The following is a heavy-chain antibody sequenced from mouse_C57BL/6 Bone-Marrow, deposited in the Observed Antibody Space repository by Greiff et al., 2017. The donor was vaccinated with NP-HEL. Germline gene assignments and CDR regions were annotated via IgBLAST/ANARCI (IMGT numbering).Heavy chain of an antibody. Sequence: EVKLVESGGGLVKPGGSLKLSCAASGFTFSSYAMSWVRQTPEKRLEWVATISDGGSYTYYPDNVKGRFTISRDNAKNNLYLQMSHLKSEDTAMYYCAREGDSNYGGGAMDYWGQGTSVTVSS. CDR2: ISDGGSYT. CDR3: AREGDSNYGGGAMDY. CDR1: GFTFSSYA. J-gene: IGHJ4*01. V-gene: IGHV5-4*01. D-gene: IGHD2-5*01.